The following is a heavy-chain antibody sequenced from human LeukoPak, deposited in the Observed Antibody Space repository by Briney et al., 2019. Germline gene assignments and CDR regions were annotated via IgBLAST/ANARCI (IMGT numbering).Heavy chain of an antibody. Sequence: SQTLSLTCTVSGGSISSGDYYWSWIRQPPGTGLEWIGYIYYSGSTYYNPSLKSRVTISVDTSKNQSSLKLSSVTAADTAVYYCAREATYSGYANYGMDVWGQGTTVTVSS. V-gene: IGHV4-30-4*01. CDR1: GGSISSGDYY. CDR2: IYYSGST. D-gene: IGHD5-12*01. CDR3: AREATYSGYANYGMDV. J-gene: IGHJ6*02.